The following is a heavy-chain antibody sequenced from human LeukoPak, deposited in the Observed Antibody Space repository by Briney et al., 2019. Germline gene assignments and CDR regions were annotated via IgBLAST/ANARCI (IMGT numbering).Heavy chain of an antibody. CDR3: TRRNYDILTGPDWYFDL. D-gene: IGHD3-9*01. CDR1: GGSINSYY. CDR2: ISYSGSP. V-gene: IGHV4-59*08. Sequence: SETLSLTCTVSGGSINSYYWSWIRQPPGKGLEWIGYISYSGSPYYNPSLKSRVAMSIDTSKNQFSLTLSSVTAADTAVYYCTRRNYDILTGPDWYFDLWGRGTLVTVSS. J-gene: IGHJ2*01.